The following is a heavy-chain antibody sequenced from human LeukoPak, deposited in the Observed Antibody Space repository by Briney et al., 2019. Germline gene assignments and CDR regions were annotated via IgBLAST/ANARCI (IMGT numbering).Heavy chain of an antibody. D-gene: IGHD3-3*01. V-gene: IGHV3-48*03. Sequence: GGSLRLSCAASGFTFSSYEMNWVRQAPGKGLEWVSYISSSGSTIYYADSVKGRFTISRDNAKNSLYLQINSLGAEETAVYYFAIHTFSTYYDFWSGPTNFDYWGQGTLVTVSS. CDR1: GFTFSSYE. CDR3: AIHTFSTYYDFWSGPTNFDY. J-gene: IGHJ4*02. CDR2: ISSSGSTI.